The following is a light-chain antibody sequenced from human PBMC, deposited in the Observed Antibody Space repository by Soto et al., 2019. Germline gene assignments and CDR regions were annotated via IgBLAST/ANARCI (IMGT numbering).Light chain of an antibody. J-gene: IGKJ3*01. CDR1: QSISSY. V-gene: IGKV3-11*01. CDR3: HQSSTWPFT. Sequence: EIVVTQSPATLSLSPGERATLSCRASQSISSYLAWYQQKPDQAPRLLIYDASNRATGIPARFSGSWSGTDFTLTISSREPEDFAVYYCHQSSTWPFTFGPGTKVDIK. CDR2: DAS.